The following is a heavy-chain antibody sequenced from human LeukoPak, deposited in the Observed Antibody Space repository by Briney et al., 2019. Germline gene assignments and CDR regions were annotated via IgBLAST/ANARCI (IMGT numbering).Heavy chain of an antibody. Sequence: PETLSVTCTVSGGSISSSSYYWGWIRQPPGKGLEWIGSIYYSGSTYYNPSLKSRVTISVDTSKNQFSLKLSSVTAADTAVYYCARGFGVVRLFGYWGQGTLVTVSS. D-gene: IGHD3-3*01. J-gene: IGHJ4*02. V-gene: IGHV4-39*07. CDR3: ARGFGVVRLFGY. CDR1: GGSISSSSYY. CDR2: IYYSGST.